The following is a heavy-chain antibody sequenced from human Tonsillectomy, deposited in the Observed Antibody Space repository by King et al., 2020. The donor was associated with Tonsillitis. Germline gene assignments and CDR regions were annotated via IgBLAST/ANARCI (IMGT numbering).Heavy chain of an antibody. D-gene: IGHD3-16*01. V-gene: IGHV3-21*01. Sequence: QLVESGGGLVKPGGSLRLSCAVSGLPFTSYSMNWVRQAPGKGLEWLASISTSSSYIYYADSVRGRFIISRDNAKNSLYLQMNSLKVEDTAIYYCARPGENGGGWGQGTLVIVSS. CDR3: ARPGENGGG. CDR1: GLPFTSYS. CDR2: ISTSSSYI. J-gene: IGHJ4*02.